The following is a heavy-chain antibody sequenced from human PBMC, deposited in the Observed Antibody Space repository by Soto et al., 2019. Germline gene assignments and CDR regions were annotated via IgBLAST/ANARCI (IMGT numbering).Heavy chain of an antibody. CDR3: ARPYCSSTSCYNGAFDI. D-gene: IGHD2-2*02. Sequence: SVKVSCKASGGTFSSYTISLVRQAPGQGLEWMGRIIPILGIANYAQKFQGRVTITADKSTSTAYMELSSLRSEDTAVYYCARPYCSSTSCYNGAFDIWGQGTMVTVSS. CDR1: GGTFSSYT. V-gene: IGHV1-69*02. CDR2: IIPILGIA. J-gene: IGHJ3*02.